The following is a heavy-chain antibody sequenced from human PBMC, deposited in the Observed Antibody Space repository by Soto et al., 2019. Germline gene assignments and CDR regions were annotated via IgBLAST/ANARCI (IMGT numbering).Heavy chain of an antibody. Sequence: SETLSLTCTVSRVSISDYFWSWIRQPPGKVLEWIGYIFHTGSTNYNPSLKSRVTISLDTSKKQFSLKLSSVTAADTAVYYCARDLGYYDSSGYSGAFDIWGQGTMVTVS. J-gene: IGHJ3*02. CDR1: RVSISDYF. CDR3: ARDLGYYDSSGYSGAFDI. D-gene: IGHD3-22*01. CDR2: IFHTGST. V-gene: IGHV4-59*12.